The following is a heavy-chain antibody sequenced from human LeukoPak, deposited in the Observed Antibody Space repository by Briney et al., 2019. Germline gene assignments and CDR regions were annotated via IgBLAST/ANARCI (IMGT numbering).Heavy chain of an antibody. V-gene: IGHV4-39*07. J-gene: IGHJ4*02. Sequence: PSETLSLTCTVSGGSISSSSYYWGWIRQPPGKGLEWIGSIYYSGGTYYNPSLKSRVTISVDTSKNQFSLKLSSVTAADTAVYYCARDWTQLDYWGQGTLVTVSS. D-gene: IGHD3/OR15-3a*01. CDR1: GGSISSSSYY. CDR3: ARDWTQLDY. CDR2: IYYSGGT.